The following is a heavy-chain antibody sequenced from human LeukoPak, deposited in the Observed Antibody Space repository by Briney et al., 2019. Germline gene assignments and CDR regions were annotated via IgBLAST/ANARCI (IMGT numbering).Heavy chain of an antibody. CDR1: GFTFSSYA. J-gene: IGHJ6*02. D-gene: IGHD1-26*01. CDR2: ISGGGGSA. V-gene: IGHV3-23*01. Sequence: GGSLRLSCAASGFTFSSYALTWVRQAPGKWLEWVSAISGGGGSAYYADSVKGRFTISRDSSMNTLYLQMNSLTAGDTAVYYCAKAVGATRGYYYFGMGVWGQGTTVTVSS. CDR3: AKAVGATRGYYYFGMGV.